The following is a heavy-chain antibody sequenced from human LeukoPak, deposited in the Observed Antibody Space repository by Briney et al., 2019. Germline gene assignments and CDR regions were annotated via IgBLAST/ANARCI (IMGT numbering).Heavy chain of an antibody. CDR3: ASSYDATDYGDYYFDY. J-gene: IGHJ4*02. V-gene: IGHV4-34*01. CDR2: INHSGST. CDR1: GGSFSGYY. D-gene: IGHD4-17*01. Sequence: SETLSLTCAVYGGSFSGYYWSWIRQPPGKGLEWIGEINHSGSTNYNPSLRSRVTISVVTSKNQFSLKLSSVTAADTAVYYCASSYDATDYGDYYFDYWGQGTLVTVSS.